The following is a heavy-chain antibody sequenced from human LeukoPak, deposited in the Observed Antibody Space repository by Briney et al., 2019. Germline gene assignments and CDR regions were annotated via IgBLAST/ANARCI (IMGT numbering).Heavy chain of an antibody. CDR3: AREGYSGSDSNL. J-gene: IGHJ4*02. Sequence: PGGSLRLSCAASELSVSSNYMSWIRQAPGKGLEWVAILYSSGRTEYADSVKGRFAVSRDNSKNTLYLQMNSLRVEDTAVYYCAREGYSGSDSNLWGQGTLVTVSS. D-gene: IGHD5-12*01. V-gene: IGHV3-53*01. CDR2: LYSSGRT. CDR1: ELSVSSNY.